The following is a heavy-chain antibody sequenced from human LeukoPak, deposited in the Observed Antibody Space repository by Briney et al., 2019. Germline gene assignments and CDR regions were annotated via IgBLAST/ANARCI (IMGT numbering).Heavy chain of an antibody. CDR2: TKQDGSEK. J-gene: IGHJ4*02. CDR1: GFIFSRYW. Sequence: PGGSLRLSCAASGFIFSRYWMSWVRQAPGKGLEWVANTKQDGSEKYYVDSVKGRFTISRDNAKNSLYLQMNSLRAEDTAVYYCARQFYDFWSGYHDYWGQGTLVTVSP. V-gene: IGHV3-7*01. D-gene: IGHD3-3*01. CDR3: ARQFYDFWSGYHDY.